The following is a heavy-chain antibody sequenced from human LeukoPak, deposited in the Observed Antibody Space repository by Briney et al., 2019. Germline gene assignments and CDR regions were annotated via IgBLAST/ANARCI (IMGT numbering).Heavy chain of an antibody. J-gene: IGHJ4*02. CDR1: GFTFSSYA. CDR2: ISGSGGST. Sequence: PGGSLRLSCAASGFTFSSYAMSWVRQAPGKGLEWVSDISGSGGSTYYADSVKGRFTISRDNSKNTLYLQMNSLRAEDTAVYHCAKGVRFLPPHFDYWGQGTLVTVSS. CDR3: AKGVRFLPPHFDY. D-gene: IGHD3-3*01. V-gene: IGHV3-23*01.